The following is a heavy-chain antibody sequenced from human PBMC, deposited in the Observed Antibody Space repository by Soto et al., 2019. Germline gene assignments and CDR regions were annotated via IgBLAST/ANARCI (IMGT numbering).Heavy chain of an antibody. CDR2: ISWNSGSI. Sequence: DVQRVESGGGLVQPGRSLRLSCAASGFTFDDYARHWVRQAPGKGLEWVSGISWNSGSIGYADSVKGRFTISRDNAKNSLYLQMNRLRAEDTALYYCAKVHIVVVPAGAFDIWGQRTMVTVSS. V-gene: IGHV3-9*01. CDR1: GFTFDDYA. CDR3: AKVHIVVVPAGAFDI. D-gene: IGHD2-2*01. J-gene: IGHJ3*02.